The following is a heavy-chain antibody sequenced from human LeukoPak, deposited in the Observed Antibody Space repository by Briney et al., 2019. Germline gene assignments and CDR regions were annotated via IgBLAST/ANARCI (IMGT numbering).Heavy chain of an antibody. D-gene: IGHD6-25*01. CDR1: GFILSNSY. CDR3: ARERPNLAHP. V-gene: IGHV3-66*01. CDR2: IYSDGST. J-gene: IGHJ5*02. Sequence: GGSLRLSCAASGFILSNSYMSWVRQAPGKGLEWVSVIYSDGSTYYADSVKGRFTISRDNSKNTLNLQMNSLRAEDTAVYYCARERPNLAHPWGQGTLVTVSS.